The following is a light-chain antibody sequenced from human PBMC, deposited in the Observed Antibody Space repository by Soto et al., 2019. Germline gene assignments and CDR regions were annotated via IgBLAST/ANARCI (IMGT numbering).Light chain of an antibody. CDR1: QSVSNY. J-gene: IGKJ4*02. CDR3: QQCVTWPLVT. V-gene: IGKV3-11*01. Sequence: EIVLTQSPATLSLSPGETATLSCRASQSVSNYLAWYQQKPGQAPRLLIYDASARATGIPARFSGSGSGTDFTLTISSLEPEDFAVYYCQQCVTWPLVTLGGGTKVELK. CDR2: DAS.